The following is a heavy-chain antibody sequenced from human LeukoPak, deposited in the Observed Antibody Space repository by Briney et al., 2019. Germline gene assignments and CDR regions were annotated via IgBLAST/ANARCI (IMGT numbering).Heavy chain of an antibody. CDR1: GFTFSSYG. Sequence: GRSLRLSCAASGFTFSSYGMHWVRQAPGKGLEWVAVISYDGSNKYYADSVKGRFTISRDNSKNTLNLQMNSLRAEDTAVYYCAKEVYGYCSSTSCYAGGFDYWGQGTLVTVSS. CDR3: AKEVYGYCSSTSCYAGGFDY. V-gene: IGHV3-30*18. D-gene: IGHD2-2*01. J-gene: IGHJ4*02. CDR2: ISYDGSNK.